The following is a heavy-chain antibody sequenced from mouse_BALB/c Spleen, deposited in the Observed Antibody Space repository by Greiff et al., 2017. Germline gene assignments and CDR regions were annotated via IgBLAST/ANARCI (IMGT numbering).Heavy chain of an antibody. CDR1: GFNIKDTY. CDR2: IDPANGNT. D-gene: IGHD1-2*01. CDR3: ARIPSLLRFYFDY. J-gene: IGHJ2*01. Sequence: VQLQQSGAELVKPGASVKLSCTASGFNIKDTYMHWVKQRPEQGLEWIGRIDPANGNTKYDPKFQGKATITADTSSNTAYLQLSSLTSEDTAVYYGARIPSLLRFYFDYWGQGTTLTVSS. V-gene: IGHV14-3*02.